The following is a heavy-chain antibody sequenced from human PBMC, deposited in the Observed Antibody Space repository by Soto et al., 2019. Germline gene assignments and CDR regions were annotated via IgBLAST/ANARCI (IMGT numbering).Heavy chain of an antibody. CDR2: IDWDDDK. D-gene: IGHD3-22*01. J-gene: IGHJ4*02. CDR1: GFSLSTSGMC. V-gene: IGHV2-70*01. Sequence: GSGPTLVNPTQTLTLTCTFSGFSLSTSGMCVSWIRQPPGKALEWLALIDWDDDKYYSTSLKTRLTISKDTSKNQVVLTMTNMDPVDTATYYCARSTSHYYDSSGFDYWGQGTLVTVSS. CDR3: ARSTSHYYDSSGFDY.